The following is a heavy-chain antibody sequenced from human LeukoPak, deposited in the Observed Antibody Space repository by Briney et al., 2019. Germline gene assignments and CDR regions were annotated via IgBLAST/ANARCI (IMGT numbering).Heavy chain of an antibody. J-gene: IGHJ3*02. CDR3: ARQAPQVLDAFDI. V-gene: IGHV1-2*02. CDR1: GYRFIGNY. CDR2: INPKIGNT. Sequence: ASVKVSCKASGYRFIGNYLHWVRQAPGQGLEWMGWINPKIGNTKYAQRFQGRVTMTRDTSISTAYLELSRPTSDDTAVYYCARQAPQVLDAFDIWGQGTMISVSS.